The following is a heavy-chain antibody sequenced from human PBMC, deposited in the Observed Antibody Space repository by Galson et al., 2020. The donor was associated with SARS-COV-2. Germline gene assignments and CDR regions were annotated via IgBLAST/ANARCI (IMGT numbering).Heavy chain of an antibody. CDR3: ARFNRQYAFDI. CDR1: GGSITSATYS. J-gene: IGHJ3*02. CDR2: IYHSGST. D-gene: IGHD6-19*01. Sequence: TLSLTCTVSGGSITSATYSWSWIRQPPGKGLEWIRYIYHSGSTQYNPSLQSRVTISVDRSKNQLSLVLNSVTAADTAVYYCARFNRQYAFDIWGQGTMVTVSS. V-gene: IGHV4-30-2*01.